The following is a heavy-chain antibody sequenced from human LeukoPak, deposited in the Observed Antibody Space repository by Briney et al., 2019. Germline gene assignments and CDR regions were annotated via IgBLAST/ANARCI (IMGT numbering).Heavy chain of an antibody. V-gene: IGHV3-48*03. CDR1: GFRLTNHA. CDR3: ARAYDFWSGYYTGIDY. J-gene: IGHJ4*02. CDR2: ISSSGSTI. Sequence: GGSLRLSCAASGFRLTNHAMNWVRQAPGKGLEWVSYISSSGSTIYYADSVKGRFTISRDNAKNSLYLQMNSLRAEDTAVYYCARAYDFWSGYYTGIDYWGQGTLVTVSS. D-gene: IGHD3-3*01.